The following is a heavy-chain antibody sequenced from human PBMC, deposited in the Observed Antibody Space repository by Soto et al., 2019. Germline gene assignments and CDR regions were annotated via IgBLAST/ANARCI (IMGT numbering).Heavy chain of an antibody. CDR3: ARQYSSSAAFSFY. CDR1: GGSISSSSYY. CDR2: IYYSGST. J-gene: IGHJ4*02. V-gene: IGHV4-39*01. Sequence: QLQLQESGPGLVKPSETLSLTCTVSGGSISSSSYYWGWIRQPPGKGLEWIGSIYYSGSTYYNPSLKSRVTISVDTSKNQFSLKLSSVTAADTAVYYCARQYSSSAAFSFYWGQGTLVTVSS. D-gene: IGHD6-6*01.